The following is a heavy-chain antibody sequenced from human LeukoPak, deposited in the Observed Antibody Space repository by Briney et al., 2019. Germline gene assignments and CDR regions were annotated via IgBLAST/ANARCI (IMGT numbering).Heavy chain of an antibody. CDR2: IYSGGST. Sequence: GGSLRLSCAPSGFTVSSNYMSWVRQAPGKGLEWVSVIYSGGSTYYADSVKGRFTISRDNSKNTLYLQMNSLSAEDTAVYYCATPLLWFGELSTDYWGQGTLVTVSS. J-gene: IGHJ4*02. CDR1: GFTVSSNY. CDR3: ATPLLWFGELSTDY. D-gene: IGHD3-10*01. V-gene: IGHV3-66*01.